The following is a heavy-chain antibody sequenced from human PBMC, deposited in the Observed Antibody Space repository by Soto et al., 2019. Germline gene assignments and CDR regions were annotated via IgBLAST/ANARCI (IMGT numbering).Heavy chain of an antibody. CDR1: GFTFSSYS. J-gene: IGHJ5*02. Sequence: GGSLRLSCAASGFTFSSYSMNWVRQAPGKGLEWVSSISSSSYIYYADSVKGRFTISRDNAKNSLYLQMNSLRAEDTAVYYCARAMVRGVLGSWFDPWGQGTLVTVSS. CDR2: ISSSSYI. V-gene: IGHV3-21*01. CDR3: ARAMVRGVLGSWFDP. D-gene: IGHD3-10*01.